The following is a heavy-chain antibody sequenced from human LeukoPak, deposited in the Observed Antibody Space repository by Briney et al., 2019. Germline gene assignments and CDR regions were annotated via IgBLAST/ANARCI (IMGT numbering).Heavy chain of an antibody. CDR2: ISAYNGNT. V-gene: IGHV1-18*01. Sequence: ALVNVSCKASGYTFTSYGISWVRQAPGQGLEWMGWISAYNGNTNYAQKLQGRVTMTTDTSTSTAYMELRSLRSDDTAVYYCARGDWGIVVVPAAPLGYWGQGTLVTVSS. CDR1: GYTFTSYG. J-gene: IGHJ4*02. CDR3: ARGDWGIVVVPAAPLGY. D-gene: IGHD2-2*01.